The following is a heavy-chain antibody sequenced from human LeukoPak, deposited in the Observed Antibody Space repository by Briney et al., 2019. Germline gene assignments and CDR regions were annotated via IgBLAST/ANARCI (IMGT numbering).Heavy chain of an antibody. CDR2: IYYSGST. D-gene: IGHD2-15*01. V-gene: IGHV4-31*03. CDR3: ARDALYCSAGSCYSDGLDY. CDR1: GGSISSDGYY. Sequence: PSETLSLTCTVSGGSISSDGYYWSWIRQHPGKGLEWIGYIYYSGSTYYNPSLKSRVTISVDTSKNQFSLKLSSVTAADTAVYYCARDALYCSAGSCYSDGLDYWGQGTLVTVSS. J-gene: IGHJ4*02.